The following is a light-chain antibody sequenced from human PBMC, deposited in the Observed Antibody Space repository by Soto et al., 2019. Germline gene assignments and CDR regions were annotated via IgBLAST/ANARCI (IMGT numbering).Light chain of an antibody. CDR3: QQYNSYSPT. V-gene: IGKV1-5*01. J-gene: IGKJ4*01. Sequence: DIQMTQSPSTLSASVGDRVTITCRASQSISSGLAWYQQKPGKAPKLLIYDASSLESGVPSRFSGSGSGTEFTLTISSLQPDDFATYYCQQYNSYSPTFGGGTKVEIK. CDR2: DAS. CDR1: QSISSG.